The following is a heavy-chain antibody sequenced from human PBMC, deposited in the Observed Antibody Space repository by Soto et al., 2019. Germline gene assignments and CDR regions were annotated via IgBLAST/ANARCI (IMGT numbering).Heavy chain of an antibody. D-gene: IGHD1-1*01. CDR3: ARGWNYYYYMDV. J-gene: IGHJ6*03. Sequence: TGGSLRLSCAASGFTFSSYDMHWVRQATGKGLEWVSAIGTAGDTYYPGSVKGRFTISRENAKNSLYPQMNSLRAGDTAVYYCARGWNYYYYMDVWGKGTTVTVSS. V-gene: IGHV3-13*01. CDR2: IGTAGDT. CDR1: GFTFSSYD.